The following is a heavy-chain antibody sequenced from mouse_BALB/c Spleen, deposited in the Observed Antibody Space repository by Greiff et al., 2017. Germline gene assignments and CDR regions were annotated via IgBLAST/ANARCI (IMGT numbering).Heavy chain of an antibody. CDR1: GFTFSSFG. Sequence: EVMLVESGGGLVQPGGSRKLSCAASGFTFSSFGMHWVRQAPEKGLEWVAYISSGSSTIYYADTVKGRFTISRDNPKNTLFLQMTSLRSEDTAMYYCARDYYGSSPYYYAMDYWGQGTSVTVSS. CDR3: ARDYYGSSPYYYAMDY. D-gene: IGHD1-1*01. J-gene: IGHJ4*01. CDR2: ISSGSSTI. V-gene: IGHV5-17*02.